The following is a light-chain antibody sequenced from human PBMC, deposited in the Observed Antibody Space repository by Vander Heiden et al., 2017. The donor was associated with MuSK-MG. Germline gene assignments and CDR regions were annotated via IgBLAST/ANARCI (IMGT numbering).Light chain of an antibody. CDR2: EDN. CDR3: QSSDTSTQDLV. Sequence: ISEDNQRPSGVPDRFSGSIDRSSNSASLTGAGLQAEDEAVYYRQSSDTSTQDLVFGGGTTLTVL. V-gene: IGLV6-57*01. J-gene: IGLJ3*02.